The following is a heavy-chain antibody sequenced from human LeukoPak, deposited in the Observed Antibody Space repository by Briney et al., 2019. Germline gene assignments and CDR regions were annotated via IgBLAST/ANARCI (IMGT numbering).Heavy chain of an antibody. CDR1: GFTFSSYW. J-gene: IGHJ4*02. V-gene: IGHV3-7*03. Sequence: GGSLRLSCAASGFTFSSYWMSWVRQAPGKGLEWVPNIKQDGSEKYYVDSVKGRFTISRDNAKNSLYLQMNSLRAEDTAVYYCARGRVVVVPAAIYYWGQGTLVTVSS. CDR2: IKQDGSEK. CDR3: ARGRVVVVPAAIYY. D-gene: IGHD2-2*01.